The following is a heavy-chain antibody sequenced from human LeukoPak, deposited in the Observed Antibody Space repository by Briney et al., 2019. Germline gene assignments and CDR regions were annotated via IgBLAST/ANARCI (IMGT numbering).Heavy chain of an antibody. CDR1: GFTVSSNS. D-gene: IGHD3-10*01. V-gene: IGHV3-53*05. CDR3: ASLPAPTGITMVRGAKYYYYMDV. Sequence: GGSLRLSCTVSGFTVSSNSMSWVRQAPGKGLEWVSFIYSAGSTHYSDSVKGRFTISIDNSKNTLYLQMNSLRAEDTAVYYCASLPAPTGITMVRGAKYYYYMDVWGKGTTVTISS. J-gene: IGHJ6*03. CDR2: IYSAGST.